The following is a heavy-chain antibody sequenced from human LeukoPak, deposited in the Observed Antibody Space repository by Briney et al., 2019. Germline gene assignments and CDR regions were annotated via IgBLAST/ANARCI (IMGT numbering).Heavy chain of an antibody. CDR2: ISYDGSNK. CDR3: AKDQTITMVRGVFPRDAFDI. Sequence: GRSLRLSCAASGFTFSSYGMHWVRQAPGQGLEWVAVISYDGSNKYYADSVKGRFTISRDNSKDTLYLQMNSLRAEDTAVYYCAKDQTITMVRGVFPRDAFDIWGQGTMVTVSS. D-gene: IGHD3-10*01. V-gene: IGHV3-30*18. J-gene: IGHJ3*02. CDR1: GFTFSSYG.